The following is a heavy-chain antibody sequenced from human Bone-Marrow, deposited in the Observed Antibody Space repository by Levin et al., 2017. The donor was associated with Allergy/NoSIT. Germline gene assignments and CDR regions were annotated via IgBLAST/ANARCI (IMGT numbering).Heavy chain of an antibody. CDR3: ARAVDYDILADYYSPYYFDY. V-gene: IGHV4-30-4*01. D-gene: IGHD3-9*01. CDR2: IYYSGTT. CDR1: GGSISSGDHY. J-gene: IGHJ4*02. Sequence: LRLSCTVSGGSISSGDHYWSWVRQPPGKGLEWIGYIYYSGTTYYNPSLKSRVTMSIDTSRKQFSLRLNSVTAADTAVYYCARAVDYDILADYYSPYYFDYWGQGTLVTVSS.